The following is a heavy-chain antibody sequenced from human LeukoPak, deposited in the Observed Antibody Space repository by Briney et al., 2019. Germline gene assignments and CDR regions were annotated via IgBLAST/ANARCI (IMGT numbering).Heavy chain of an antibody. CDR2: IYYSGST. CDR1: GGSISSYY. Sequence: PSETLSLTCTVSGGSISSYYWSWIRQPPGKGLGWIGYIYYSGSTNYNPSLKSRVTISVDTSKNQFSLKLSSVTAADTAVYYCARQDITDAFDIWGQGTMVTVSS. V-gene: IGHV4-59*08. D-gene: IGHD2-15*01. CDR3: ARQDITDAFDI. J-gene: IGHJ3*02.